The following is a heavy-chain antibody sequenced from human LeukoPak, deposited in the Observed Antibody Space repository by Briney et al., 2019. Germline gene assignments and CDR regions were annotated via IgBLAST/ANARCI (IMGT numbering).Heavy chain of an antibody. CDR1: GFTFSSYA. J-gene: IGHJ3*01. CDR3: ARSPSVRGVIFAFDV. V-gene: IGHV3-11*03. Sequence: GGSLRLSCAASGFTFSSYAMSWIRQAPGKGLEWVSYISSSYTNYADSVKGRFTISRDNAKSSLYLQMNSLRAEDTAVYCCARSPSVRGVIFAFDVWGQGTMVTVSS. D-gene: IGHD3-10*01. CDR2: ISSSYT.